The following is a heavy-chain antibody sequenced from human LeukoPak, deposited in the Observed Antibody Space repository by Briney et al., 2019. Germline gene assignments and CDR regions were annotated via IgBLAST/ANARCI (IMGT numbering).Heavy chain of an antibody. J-gene: IGHJ4*02. CDR1: GFTFSDHA. Sequence: GGSLRLSCAASGFTFSDHAMHWVRQAPGKGLEWVAVISSDGSVKYYADSVKGRFTVSRDDSKTTVYLQMNSLRPEDTAVYYCARDRIALAAYFFDWWGQGNLVTVSS. CDR3: ARDRIALAAYFFDW. V-gene: IGHV3-30*04. D-gene: IGHD6-19*01. CDR2: ISSDGSVK.